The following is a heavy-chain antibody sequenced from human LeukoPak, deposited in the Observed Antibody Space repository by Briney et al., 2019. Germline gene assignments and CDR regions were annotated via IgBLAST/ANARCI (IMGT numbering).Heavy chain of an antibody. CDR1: GGSFSGYY. Sequence: SETLSLTCAVYGGSFSGYYWSWIRQPPGKGLEWIGEINHSGSTNYNPSIKSRVTISVATSKNQFSLKLSSVTAADTAVYYCARVIGGYSYGSYMDVWGKGTTVTVSS. J-gene: IGHJ6*03. V-gene: IGHV4-34*01. D-gene: IGHD5-18*01. CDR2: INHSGST. CDR3: ARVIGGYSYGSYMDV.